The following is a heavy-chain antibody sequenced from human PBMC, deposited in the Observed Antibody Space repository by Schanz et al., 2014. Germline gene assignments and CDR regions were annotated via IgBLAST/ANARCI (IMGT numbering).Heavy chain of an antibody. V-gene: IGHV3-21*05. CDR2: IRSSSTPI. CDR1: GFTFSPYW. D-gene: IGHD3-10*01. Sequence: EVQLVESGGGLVKPGGSLRLSCGSSGFTFSPYWMHWVRQAPGKGPEWVSYIRSSSTPIYYADSVKGRFTISRDNAKNSLYLQMNSLRAEDTAVYYCVRDILHRVYDSGSPWGQGTLVTVSS. J-gene: IGHJ5*02. CDR3: VRDILHRVYDSGSP.